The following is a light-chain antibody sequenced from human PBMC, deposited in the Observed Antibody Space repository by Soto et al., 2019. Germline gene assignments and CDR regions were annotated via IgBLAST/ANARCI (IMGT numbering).Light chain of an antibody. CDR2: DAS. J-gene: IGKJ5*01. CDR1: QSVSSY. CDR3: QQRSNWPPIT. V-gene: IGKV3-11*01. Sequence: EIVLTQSPATLSLPPGERATLPCRASQSVSSYLAWYQQKPGQAPRLLIYDASNRATGIPARFSGSGSGTDFTPPISSLEPEDFAVYYCQQRSNWPPITFGQGTRLEIK.